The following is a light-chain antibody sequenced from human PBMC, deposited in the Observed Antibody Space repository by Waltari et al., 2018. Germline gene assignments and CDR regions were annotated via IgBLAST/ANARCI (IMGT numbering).Light chain of an antibody. J-gene: IGLJ3*02. CDR1: SSAVGAYDP. CDR3: SSYAGNNVLM. V-gene: IGLV2-8*01. Sequence: QSALTQPPSASGSPGQSVPISCAGPSSAVGAYDPVSWYQQYPGKAPKLLIFEVVKRPSWVPNRFSGSKSGNTAFLTVSGLQLEDEAFYSCSSYAGNNVLMFGGGTELTVL. CDR2: EVV.